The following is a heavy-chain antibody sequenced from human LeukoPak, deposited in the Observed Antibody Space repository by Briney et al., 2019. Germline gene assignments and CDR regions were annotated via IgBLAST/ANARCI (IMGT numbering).Heavy chain of an antibody. CDR2: IGTAGDT. CDR1: GFTFSSYD. J-gene: IGHJ4*02. D-gene: IGHD3-22*01. CDR3: ASSSPINYYDSSGYLAY. V-gene: IGHV3-13*01. Sequence: PGGSLRLSCAASGFTFSSYDMHWVRQATGKGLEWVSAIGTAGDTYYPGSVKGRFTISRENAKNSLYLQMNSLRAGDTAVYYCASSSPINYYDSSGYLAYWGQGTLVTVSS.